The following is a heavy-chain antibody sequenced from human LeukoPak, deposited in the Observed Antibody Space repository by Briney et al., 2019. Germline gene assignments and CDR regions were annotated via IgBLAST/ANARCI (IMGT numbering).Heavy chain of an antibody. CDR3: ARDRLHYGEYEKTFDY. Sequence: GGSLRLSCAASGFTFSSYWMSWVRQAPGKGLEWVANIKQDGSEKYYVDSVKGRFTISRDNAKNSLYLQMNSLRAEDSAVYYCARDRLHYGEYEKTFDYWGQGTLVTVSS. CDR2: IKQDGSEK. CDR1: GFTFSSYW. D-gene: IGHD4-17*01. V-gene: IGHV3-7*01. J-gene: IGHJ4*02.